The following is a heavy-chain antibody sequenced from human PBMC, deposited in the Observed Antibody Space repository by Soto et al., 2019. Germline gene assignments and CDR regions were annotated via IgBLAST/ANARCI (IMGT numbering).Heavy chain of an antibody. CDR2: INHSGST. Sequence: SETLSLTCAVYGGSFSGYYWSWIRQPPGKGLEWIGEINHSGSTNYNPSLKSRVTISVDTSKNQFSLKLSSVTAADTAVYYCARGGDFWSGYYFYYYGMDVWGQGTTVTVSS. V-gene: IGHV4-34*01. D-gene: IGHD3-3*01. CDR1: GGSFSGYY. CDR3: ARGGDFWSGYYFYYYGMDV. J-gene: IGHJ6*02.